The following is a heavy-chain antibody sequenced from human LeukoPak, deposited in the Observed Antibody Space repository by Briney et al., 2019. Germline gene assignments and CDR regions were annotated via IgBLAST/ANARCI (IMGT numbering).Heavy chain of an antibody. Sequence: GGSLRLSCTASGCTFFHYAMNWVRQAPGKGLEWVASISSVSTYQHYADSVKGRFIISRDNAKDSLFLHMSSLSVEDTAVYYCARDRNDYGDPDAFDFWGQGTVVTVSS. V-gene: IGHV3-21*01. J-gene: IGHJ3*01. CDR1: GCTFFHYA. CDR3: ARDRNDYGDPDAFDF. D-gene: IGHD4-17*01. CDR2: ISSVSTYQ.